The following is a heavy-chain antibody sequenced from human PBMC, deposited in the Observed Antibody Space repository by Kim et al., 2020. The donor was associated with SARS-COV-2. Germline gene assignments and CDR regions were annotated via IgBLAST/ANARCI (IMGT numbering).Heavy chain of an antibody. V-gene: IGHV3-30*04. J-gene: IGHJ4*02. D-gene: IGHD7-27*01. Sequence: GGSLRLSCAASGFTFSNYAMQWVRQAPGKGLEWVTIISYDGSHKYYADSVKGRFTISRYNSKNTLSLQMNSLRAEDTAVYYCASSAGGGDWGIDYWGQGTLVTVSS. CDR2: ISYDGSHK. CDR3: ASSAGGGDWGIDY. CDR1: GFTFSNYA.